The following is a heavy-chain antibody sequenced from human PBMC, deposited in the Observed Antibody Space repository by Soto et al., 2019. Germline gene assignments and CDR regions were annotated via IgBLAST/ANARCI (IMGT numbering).Heavy chain of an antibody. D-gene: IGHD3-22*01. CDR2: IVVGSGNT. CDR3: AADWYFYDSSGSPGAFDI. V-gene: IGHV1-58*02. Sequence: SVKVSCKASGFTFTSSAMQWVRQARGQRLEWIGWIVVGSGNTNYAQKFQERVTITRDMSTSTAYMELSSLRSEDTAVYYCAADWYFYDSSGSPGAFDIWGQGTMVTVSS. CDR1: GFTFTSSA. J-gene: IGHJ3*02.